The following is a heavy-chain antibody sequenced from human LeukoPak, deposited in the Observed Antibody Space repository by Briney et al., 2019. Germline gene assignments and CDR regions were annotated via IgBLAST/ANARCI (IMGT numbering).Heavy chain of an antibody. V-gene: IGHV1-2*06. Sequence: GASVKVSCKASGYTFTSYGISWVRQAPGQGLEWMGRINPNSGGTNYAQKFQGRVTMTRDTSISTAYMELSRLRSDDTAVYYCARADPLYCSGGSCYSPPNAFDIWGQGTMVTVSS. CDR1: GYTFTSYG. D-gene: IGHD2-15*01. CDR3: ARADPLYCSGGSCYSPPNAFDI. CDR2: INPNSGGT. J-gene: IGHJ3*02.